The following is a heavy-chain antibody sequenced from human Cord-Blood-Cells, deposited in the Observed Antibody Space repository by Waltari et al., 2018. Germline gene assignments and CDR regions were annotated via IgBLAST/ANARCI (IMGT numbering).Heavy chain of an antibody. J-gene: IGHJ4*02. CDR3: ANARLYSSFDY. Sequence: QVQLVESGGGVVQPGRSLRLSCAASGFTFSSYGMHWVRQGQGKGLEWVAIISYDGSNKCYADSVKGRFSISRDNSKNTLYLQMNGLRAEDTAVYYCANARLYSSFDYWGQGTLVTVSS. V-gene: IGHV3-30*18. CDR1: GFTFSSYG. CDR2: ISYDGSNK. D-gene: IGHD6-13*01.